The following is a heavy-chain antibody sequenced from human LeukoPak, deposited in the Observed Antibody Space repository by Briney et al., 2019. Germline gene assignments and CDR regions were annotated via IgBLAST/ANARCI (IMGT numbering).Heavy chain of an antibody. CDR1: GGSFSGCY. CDR3: ARAYGSRQH. V-gene: IGHV4-34*01. CDR2: FNHNGST. J-gene: IGHJ1*01. Sequence: PSETLSLTCAVYGGSFSGCYWSWIRQPPGEGLEWIGEFNHNGSTNYNPSLKSRVTISVDTSKNQFSLKLRSVTAADTAVYYCARAYGSRQHWGQGTLVTVSS. D-gene: IGHD6-13*01.